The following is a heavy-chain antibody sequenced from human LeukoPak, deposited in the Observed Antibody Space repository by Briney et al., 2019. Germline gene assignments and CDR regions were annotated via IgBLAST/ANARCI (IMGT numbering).Heavy chain of an antibody. D-gene: IGHD2-15*01. V-gene: IGHV3-30*18. CDR3: AKDDCSGGSCWSHGMDV. J-gene: IGHJ6*02. CDR2: ISYGGNTK. Sequence: GGSLRLSCAASGFTFSSSAMHWVRQAPGKGLEWVAVISYGGNTKYYADSVKGRFTISRDNSKNTLYLQMNSLRVEDTAVYYCAKDDCSGGSCWSHGMDVWGQGTTVTVSS. CDR1: GFTFSSSA.